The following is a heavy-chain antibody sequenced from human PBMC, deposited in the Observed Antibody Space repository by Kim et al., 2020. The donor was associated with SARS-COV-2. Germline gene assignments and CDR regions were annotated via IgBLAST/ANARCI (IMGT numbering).Heavy chain of an antibody. CDR3: ARHPFLFAAAGTVNWFDP. CDR1: GYSFTSYW. Sequence: GESLKISCKGSGYSFTSYWISWVRQMPGKGLEWMGRFDPSDSYTNYSPSFQGHVTISADKSISTAYLQWSSLKASDTAVYYCARHPFLFAAAGTVNWFDPWGQGTLVTVSS. CDR2: FDPSDSYT. J-gene: IGHJ5*02. D-gene: IGHD6-13*01. V-gene: IGHV5-10-1*01.